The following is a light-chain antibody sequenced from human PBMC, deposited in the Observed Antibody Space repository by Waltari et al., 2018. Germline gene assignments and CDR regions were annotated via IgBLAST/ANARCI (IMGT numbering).Light chain of an antibody. CDR2: DVN. Sequence: QSALTQPASVSGSPGQSITISCTGTSSDVGGYNYVSWYQQHPGKAPKVIIYDVNTRPSGVSNRFSGSKSGNTASLTISGLQAEDEADYYCSSYTSSSTVVFGGGTKLTVL. V-gene: IGLV2-14*03. CDR3: SSYTSSSTVV. J-gene: IGLJ2*01. CDR1: SSDVGGYNY.